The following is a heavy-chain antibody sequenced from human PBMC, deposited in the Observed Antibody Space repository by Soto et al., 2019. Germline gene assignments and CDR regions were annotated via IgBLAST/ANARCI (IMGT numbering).Heavy chain of an antibody. CDR3: VRDGVIAVAGRGGVFDI. Sequence: QVQLVQSGAEVKKPGASVKVSCKASGYTFTSYGISWVRQAPGQGLEWMGWISAYNGNTNYAQKLQGRVTMTADTSTSTAYMELRSLRSDDTAVYYSVRDGVIAVAGRGGVFDIWGQGTMVTGSS. J-gene: IGHJ3*02. CDR2: ISAYNGNT. D-gene: IGHD6-19*01. CDR1: GYTFTSYG. V-gene: IGHV1-18*01.